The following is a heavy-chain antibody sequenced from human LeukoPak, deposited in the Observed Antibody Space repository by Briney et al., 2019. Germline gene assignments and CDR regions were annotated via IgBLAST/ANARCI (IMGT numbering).Heavy chain of an antibody. Sequence: GGSLTLSCAAPGFIFSGYGMNWGRQAPGEGLGFFLFISRSSGGTIYYADSVKGRFTISRDNAKNSVYLQMNSLRAEDTAVYYCARDRGYCSGGTCYASFDHWGQGTLVTVSS. CDR3: ARDRGYCSGGTCYASFDH. D-gene: IGHD2-15*01. V-gene: IGHV3-48*01. CDR2: ISRSSGGTI. CDR1: GFIFSGYG. J-gene: IGHJ4*02.